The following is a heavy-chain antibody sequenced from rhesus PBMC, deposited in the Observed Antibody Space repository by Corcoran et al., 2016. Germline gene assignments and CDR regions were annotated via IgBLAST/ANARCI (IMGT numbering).Heavy chain of an antibody. CDR3: ARAGQWVQGFDY. Sequence: QVQLQESGPGLVKPSETLSLTCAVSGGSISDDYYWSWIRQPPGKGLEWIGYIYGSGGGTNYNPSLKNRVTISIDTVKNQFSLKLSSVTAADTAVYYCARAGQWVQGFDYWGQGVLVTVSS. CDR2: IYGSGGGT. CDR1: GGSISDDYY. J-gene: IGHJ4*01. D-gene: IGHD5-24*01. V-gene: IGHV4-106*01.